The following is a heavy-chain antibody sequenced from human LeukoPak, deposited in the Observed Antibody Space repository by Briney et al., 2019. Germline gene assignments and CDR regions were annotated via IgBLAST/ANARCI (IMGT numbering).Heavy chain of an antibody. CDR2: IIPMFGTA. CDR1: GGTFSSYA. V-gene: IGHV1-69*05. CDR3: ARGALYDSSGYYYVY. D-gene: IGHD3-22*01. Sequence: SVKVSCKASGGTFSSYAISWVRQAPGQGLEWMGGIIPMFGTANYAQKFQGRVTITTDESTSTAYMELSSLRSEDTAVYYCARGALYDSSGYYYVYWGQGTLVTVSS. J-gene: IGHJ4*02.